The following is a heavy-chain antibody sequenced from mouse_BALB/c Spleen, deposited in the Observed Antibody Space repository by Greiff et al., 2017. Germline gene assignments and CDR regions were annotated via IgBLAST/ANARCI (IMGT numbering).Heavy chain of an antibody. CDR1: GFTFSSYA. CDR2: ISSGGSYT. J-gene: IGHJ1*01. Sequence: EVQLVESGGDLVKPGGSLKLSCAASGFTFSSYAMSWVRQSPEKRLEWVAEISSGGSYTYYPDTVTGRFTISRDNAKNTLYLEMSSLRSEDTAMYYCARVDYGRYFDVWGAGTTVTVSS. D-gene: IGHD1-1*01. CDR3: ARVDYGRYFDV. V-gene: IGHV5-9-4*01.